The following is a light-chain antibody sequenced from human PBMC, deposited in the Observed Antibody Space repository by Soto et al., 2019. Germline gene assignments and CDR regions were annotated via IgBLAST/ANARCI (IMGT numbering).Light chain of an antibody. CDR1: SSDVGGYNY. CDR3: SSYAGSNILV. Sequence: QSSLTQPPSASGSPGQSVTISCTGTSSDVGGYNYVSWYQQHPGKVPKLMIYEVTKRPSGVPDRFSGSKSGNTASLTVSGLQAEDEADYDCSSYAGSNILVFGGGTKRTVL. V-gene: IGLV2-8*01. J-gene: IGLJ3*02. CDR2: EVT.